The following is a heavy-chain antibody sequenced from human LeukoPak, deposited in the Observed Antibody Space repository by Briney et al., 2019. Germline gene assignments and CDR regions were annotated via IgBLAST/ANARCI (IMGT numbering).Heavy chain of an antibody. Sequence: GGSLRLSCAASGFTFSRSWMHWVRQAPGKGLVWVSHINADGSMTNYVDSVKGRSTISRDNAKKTLYLQMNSLRVEDTAVYYCVRALTGTEDFWGQGTLVTVSS. D-gene: IGHD1-7*01. CDR3: VRALTGTEDF. CDR1: GFTFSRSW. J-gene: IGHJ4*02. V-gene: IGHV3-74*01. CDR2: INADGSMT.